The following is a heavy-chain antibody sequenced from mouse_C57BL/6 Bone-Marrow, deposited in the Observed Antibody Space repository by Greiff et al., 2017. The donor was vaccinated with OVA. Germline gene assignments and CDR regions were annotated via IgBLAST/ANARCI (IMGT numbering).Heavy chain of an antibody. CDR1: GYTFTSYW. Sequence: VQLQQPGAELVRPGTSVKLSCKASGYTFTSYWMHWVKQRPGQGLEWIGVIDPSDSYTNYNQKFKGKATLTVDTSSSTAYMQLSSLTSEDSAVYYCARGTLITTVVAVDYWGQGTTLTVSA. CDR2: IDPSDSYT. V-gene: IGHV1-59*01. CDR3: ARGTLITTVVAVDY. D-gene: IGHD1-1*01. J-gene: IGHJ2*01.